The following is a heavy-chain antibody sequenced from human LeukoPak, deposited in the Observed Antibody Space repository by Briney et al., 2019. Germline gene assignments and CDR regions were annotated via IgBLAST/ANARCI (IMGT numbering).Heavy chain of an antibody. J-gene: IGHJ4*02. V-gene: IGHV4-34*01. CDR1: GGSFSGDF. D-gene: IGHD5-12*01. Sequence: SETLPLTCAVYGGSFSGDFWSWIRQSPGKGLEWIGEINHGGSTTYNPSLQSRVTMSVDTSTNQISLKMTSVTAADTAIYYCARHKWQWLPFDDWGQGTQVTISS. CDR2: INHGGST. CDR3: ARHKWQWLPFDD.